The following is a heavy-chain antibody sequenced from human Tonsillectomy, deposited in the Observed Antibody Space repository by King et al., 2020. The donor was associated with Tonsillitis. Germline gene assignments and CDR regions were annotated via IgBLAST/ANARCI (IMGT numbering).Heavy chain of an antibody. CDR2: TRNKDRSYST. CDR1: GFTFRDYY. D-gene: IGHD3-3*01. V-gene: IGHV3-72*01. CDR3: ARGLRFLDMDV. Sequence: VQLVESGGGLVQPGGSLRLSCAASGFTFRDYYMDWVRQAPGKGLEWVGRTRNKDRSYSTVYAVSLKVIFTISRDNSKNSLYLQMNSLKSEDTAVYYCARGLRFLDMDVWGKGTTVTVSS. J-gene: IGHJ6*03.